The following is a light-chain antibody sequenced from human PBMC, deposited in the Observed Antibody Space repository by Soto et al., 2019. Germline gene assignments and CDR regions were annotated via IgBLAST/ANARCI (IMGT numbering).Light chain of an antibody. Sequence: QSVLSQPPSASGTPGLRVTISCSGSSSNIGANTVNWYQQLPGTAPKLLIYSNNRRPSGVPGRFSGSKSGTSASLAISGLQSEDEGDYYCAAWDDTLNGPVFGGGTKLTVL. CDR3: AAWDDTLNGPV. CDR2: SNN. V-gene: IGLV1-44*01. CDR1: SSNIGANT. J-gene: IGLJ3*02.